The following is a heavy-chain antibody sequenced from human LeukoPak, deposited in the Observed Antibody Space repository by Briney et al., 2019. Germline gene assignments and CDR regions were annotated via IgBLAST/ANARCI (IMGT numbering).Heavy chain of an antibody. CDR3: ARVHIVVVTATTHDAFDI. CDR1: GFTFSNYW. D-gene: IGHD2-21*02. V-gene: IGHV3-74*01. J-gene: IGHJ3*02. Sequence: GGSLRLSCAASGFTFSNYWMHWVRQAPGKGLVWVSRINPDGSTKTYADSVKGRFTISRDNAKNTLYLQMNSLRAEDTAVYYCARVHIVVVTATTHDAFDIWGQGTMVTVSS. CDR2: INPDGSTK.